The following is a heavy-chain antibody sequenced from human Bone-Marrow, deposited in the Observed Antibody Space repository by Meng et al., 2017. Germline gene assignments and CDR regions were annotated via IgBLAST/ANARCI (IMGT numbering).Heavy chain of an antibody. Sequence: LSLTCAASGFTFSSYAMSWVRQAPGKGLEWVSYISSSGSTIYYADSVKGRFTISRDNAKNSLYLQMNSLRAEDTAVYYCARDLPTQHDYWGQGTLVTVSS. CDR3: ARDLPTQHDY. V-gene: IGHV3-11*01. J-gene: IGHJ4*02. D-gene: IGHD1-1*01. CDR2: ISSSGSTI. CDR1: GFTFSSYA.